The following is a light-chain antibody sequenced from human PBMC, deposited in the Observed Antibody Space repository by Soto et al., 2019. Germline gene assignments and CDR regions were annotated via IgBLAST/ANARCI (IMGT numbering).Light chain of an antibody. V-gene: IGLV1-40*01. Sequence: QSVLTQPPSVSGAPGQRVTISCSGSSSNSGAGYDVHWYQQLPGTAPRLLIYVSRNRPSGVPDRFSGSKSGTSASLAITGLQTDDEADYYCQSYDSSLRLAVFGGGTKVTVL. CDR3: QSYDSSLRLAV. J-gene: IGLJ3*02. CDR2: VSR. CDR1: SSNSGAGYD.